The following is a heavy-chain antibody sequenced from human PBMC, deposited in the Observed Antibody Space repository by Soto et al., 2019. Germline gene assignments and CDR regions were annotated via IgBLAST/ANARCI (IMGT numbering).Heavy chain of an antibody. J-gene: IGHJ4*02. CDR1: GFTFSNYA. V-gene: IGHV3-30*18. CDR2: ISSDGSEK. D-gene: IGHD4-17*01. Sequence: VGSLRLSCVASGFTFSNYAMHWVRQAPGKGLGWVAVISSDGSEKYYLDSVRDRFTISRDNSKNTLYLQMNNLRPEDTAMYYCANSWTTLTTGFDFWGQGALVTVSS. CDR3: ANSWTTLTTGFDF.